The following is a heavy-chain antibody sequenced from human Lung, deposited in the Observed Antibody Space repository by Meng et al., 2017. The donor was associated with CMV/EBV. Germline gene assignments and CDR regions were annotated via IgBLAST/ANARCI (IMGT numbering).Heavy chain of an antibody. J-gene: IGHJ4*02. D-gene: IGHD2-2*02. V-gene: IGHV4-61*02. Sequence: QGKLQVSGPGLVKPSQTLSLTCTVSGDSISSDSYYWTWIRQPAGKGLEWIGRIYSSGRTNYDPSLRSRVSISVDTSKNQFSLKLKSVTAADAAIYYCARGYHLLYYFDYWGQGTLVTVFS. CDR2: IYSSGRT. CDR3: ARGYHLLYYFDY. CDR1: GDSISSDSYY.